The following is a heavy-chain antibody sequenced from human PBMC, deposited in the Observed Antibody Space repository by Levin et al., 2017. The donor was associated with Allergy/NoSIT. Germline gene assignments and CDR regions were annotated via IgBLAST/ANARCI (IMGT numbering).Heavy chain of an antibody. J-gene: IGHJ6*03. D-gene: IGHD2-2*01. Sequence: SETLSLTCSVSGGSITSSPYYWGWIRQPPGKGLEWIGSIYYTTSTYYNPSLRGRITVSVDTSKNQFSLKVNSVTAADTAVYYCARLPRPHAAGPYQYHYYYMDVWGKGTTVTVSS. CDR3: ARLPRPHAAGPYQYHYYYMDV. V-gene: IGHV4-39*01. CDR1: GGSITSSPYY. CDR2: IYYTTST.